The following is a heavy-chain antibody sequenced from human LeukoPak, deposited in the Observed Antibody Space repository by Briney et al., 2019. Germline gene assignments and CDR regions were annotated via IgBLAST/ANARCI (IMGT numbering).Heavy chain of an antibody. V-gene: IGHV3-21*01. Sequence: GGSLRLSCAASGFTFSSYSMNWVRQAPGKGLEWVSSISSSSSYIYYADSVKGRFTISGDNAKNSLYLQMNSLRAEDTAVYYCARDGRIAVAGTLDYWGQGTLVTVSS. J-gene: IGHJ4*02. CDR3: ARDGRIAVAGTLDY. CDR1: GFTFSSYS. CDR2: ISSSSSYI. D-gene: IGHD6-19*01.